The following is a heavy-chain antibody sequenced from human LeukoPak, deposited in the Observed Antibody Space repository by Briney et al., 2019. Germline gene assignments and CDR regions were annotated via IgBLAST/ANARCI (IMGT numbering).Heavy chain of an antibody. CDR2: ISFDGGKI. CDR3: ARESAKGAATYFDY. Sequence: GGSLRLSCTASGFPFSNYAMNWVRQTPGKGLEWVAIISFDGGKIYYADSVKGRFTISRDNSKNTLFLQMNSLRVEDTAVYYCARESAKGAATYFDYWGQGTLVTVSS. CDR1: GFPFSNYA. V-gene: IGHV3-30*04. J-gene: IGHJ4*02. D-gene: IGHD2-15*01.